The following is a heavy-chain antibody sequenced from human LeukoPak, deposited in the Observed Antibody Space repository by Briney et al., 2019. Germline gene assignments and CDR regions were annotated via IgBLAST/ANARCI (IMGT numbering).Heavy chain of an antibody. D-gene: IGHD4-17*01. Sequence: GGSLRLSCAASGFTFTTYAMNWVRQAPGKGLEWVSTISGSGGSTFYADSVKGRFTISRDNSQNTLYLQMNSLRAEDTAVYYCARAPMTTEDYWGQGTLVTVSS. CDR3: ARAPMTTEDY. J-gene: IGHJ4*02. CDR2: ISGSGGST. CDR1: GFTFTTYA. V-gene: IGHV3-23*01.